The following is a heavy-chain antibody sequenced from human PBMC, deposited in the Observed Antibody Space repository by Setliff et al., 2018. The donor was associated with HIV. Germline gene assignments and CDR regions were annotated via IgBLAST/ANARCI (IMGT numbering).Heavy chain of an antibody. V-gene: IGHV3-66*02. CDR1: GFTFSTYW. Sequence: GSLRLSCAASGFTFSTYWMSWVRQAPGKGLEWVSTIYSDGSTYHADSVKGRFTLSRDNSKNTLYLQMNSLIPEDTAVYYCAKPRLYDSALENWGQGTLVTVSS. J-gene: IGHJ4*02. CDR3: AKPRLYDSALEN. CDR2: IYSDGST. D-gene: IGHD3-22*01.